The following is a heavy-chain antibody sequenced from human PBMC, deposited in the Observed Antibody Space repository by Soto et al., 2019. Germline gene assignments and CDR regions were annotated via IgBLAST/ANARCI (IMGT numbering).Heavy chain of an antibody. J-gene: IGHJ3*02. CDR1: GFTVSSHY. V-gene: IGHV3-53*02. CDR3: ARASYYDSSGYYPPGAFDI. D-gene: IGHD3-22*01. CDR2: IFSGAST. Sequence: EVQLVETGGGLIQPGGSLTLSCAASGFTVSSHYMTWVRQAPGKGLEWVSVIFSGASTYYADSVKGRFTISRDISKNTVYLQMKSLRVEDTAVYYCARASYYDSSGYYPPGAFDIWGQGTVVTVSS.